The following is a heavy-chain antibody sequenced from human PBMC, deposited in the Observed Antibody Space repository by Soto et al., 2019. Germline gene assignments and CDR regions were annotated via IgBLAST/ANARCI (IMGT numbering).Heavy chain of an antibody. V-gene: IGHV4-59*01. J-gene: IGHJ4*02. CDR3: ARVGGVSARIFDY. CDR1: SGCMNDYY. Sequence: ETRSFTCIPGSGCMNDYYGTKIRQPPGKGLEWIVYIYYSGSTDYNPSLKGRVTISVDTSKNQLSLKMRSVTAADTAVYYWARVGGVSARIFDYWDQGTLDIGSA. D-gene: IGHD6-6*01. CDR2: IYYSGST.